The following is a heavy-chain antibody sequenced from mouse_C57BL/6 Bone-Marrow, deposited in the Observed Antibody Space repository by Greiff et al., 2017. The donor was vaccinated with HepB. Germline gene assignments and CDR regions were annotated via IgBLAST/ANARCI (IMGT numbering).Heavy chain of an antibody. CDR1: GFSLTSYG. CDR3: AKAKLHYYGSSCLYAMDY. J-gene: IGHJ4*01. V-gene: IGHV2-3*01. CDR2: IWGDGST. Sequence: VQVVESGPGLVAPSQSLSITCTVSGFSLTSYGVSWVRQPPGKGLEWLGVIWGDGSTNYHSALISRLSISKDNSKSQVFLKLNSLQTDDTATYYCAKAKLHYYGSSCLYAMDYRGQGTSVTVSS. D-gene: IGHD1-1*01.